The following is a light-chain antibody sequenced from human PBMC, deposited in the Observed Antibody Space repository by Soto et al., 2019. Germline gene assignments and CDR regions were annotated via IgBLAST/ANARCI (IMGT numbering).Light chain of an antibody. CDR2: GAS. Sequence: EIVMTQSPATLSVSPGERATLSCRASQSIGSDLAWYQQKPGQAPRLLIYGASSRATGIPDRFSGSGSGTDFTLTISRLEPEDFAVYYCQQYGRLWTFGQGTKVDIK. J-gene: IGKJ1*01. V-gene: IGKV3-20*01. CDR3: QQYGRLWT. CDR1: QSIGSD.